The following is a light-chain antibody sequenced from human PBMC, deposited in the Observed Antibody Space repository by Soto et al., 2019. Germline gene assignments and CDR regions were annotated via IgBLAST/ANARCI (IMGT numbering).Light chain of an antibody. V-gene: IGLV1-47*01. CDR3: AAWDDSLSGWV. J-gene: IGLJ3*02. CDR1: SSNIESNY. CDR2: RNN. Sequence: QSVVTQAPSVSGTPGQRVTISCSGSSSNIESNYVYWYQQLPGTAPKLLIYRNNQRPTWVPDRFAGSKSGTSASLAISGLRSEDEADYYCAAWDDSLSGWVFGGGTKLTVL.